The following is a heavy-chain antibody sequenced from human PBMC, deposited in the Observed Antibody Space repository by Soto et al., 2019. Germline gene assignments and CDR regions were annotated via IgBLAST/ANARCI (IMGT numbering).Heavy chain of an antibody. CDR2: INPNTGGT. CDR1: ENSFSDYY. V-gene: IGHV1-2*02. Sequence: ASVKVSCKASENSFSDYYIHCVLQSALLGLEWMGWINPNTGGTNYIKKFQGRVTMTRDTSVSTAYMELTSLRSDDTAVFFCTRSKYNSGWFQVYFDSWGQGSPVTVSS. CDR3: TRSKYNSGWFQVYFDS. D-gene: IGHD6-19*01. J-gene: IGHJ4*02.